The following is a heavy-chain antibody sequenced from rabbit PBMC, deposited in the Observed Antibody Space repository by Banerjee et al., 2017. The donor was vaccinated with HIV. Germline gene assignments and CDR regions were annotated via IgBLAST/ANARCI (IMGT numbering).Heavy chain of an antibody. D-gene: IGHD6-1*01. CDR3: ARGRGYTYGYAGYAYVHFDGFNP. V-gene: IGHV1S40*01. CDR2: IYVGSSGST. CDR1: GFSFSSSYY. J-gene: IGHJ2*01. Sequence: QSLEESGGDLVKPGASLTLTCTASGFSFSSSYYMCWVRQAPGKGLEWIACIYVGSSGSTYYASWAKGRFTISKTSSTTVTLQMTSLTAADTATYFCARGRGYTYGYAGYAYVHFDGFNPWGPGTLVTVS.